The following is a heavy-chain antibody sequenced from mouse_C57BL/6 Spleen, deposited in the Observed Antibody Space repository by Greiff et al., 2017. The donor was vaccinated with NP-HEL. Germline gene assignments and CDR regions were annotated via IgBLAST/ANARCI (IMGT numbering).Heavy chain of an antibody. CDR2: ISSGSSTI. Sequence: EVNVVESGGGLVKPGGSLKLSCAASGFTFSDYGMHWVRQAPEKGLEWVAYISSGSSTIYYADTVKGRFTISRDNAKNTLFLQMTSLRSEDTAMYYCARPGHYDGSSDPFAYWGQGTLVTGSA. CDR1: GFTFSDYG. J-gene: IGHJ3*01. V-gene: IGHV5-17*01. CDR3: ARPGHYDGSSDPFAY. D-gene: IGHD1-1*01.